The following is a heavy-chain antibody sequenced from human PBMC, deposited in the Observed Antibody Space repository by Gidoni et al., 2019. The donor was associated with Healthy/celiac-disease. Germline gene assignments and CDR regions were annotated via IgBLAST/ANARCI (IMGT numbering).Heavy chain of an antibody. CDR1: GGSICSSNW. D-gene: IGHD3-22*01. CDR2: IYHSGST. CDR3: ARRYQITMIVAPFDY. Sequence: QEQLQESGPGLVTPSGTLYLTCPVAGGSICSSNWWSWVRQPPGKGLEWIGEIYHSGSTNYNPSLKSRVTISVDKSKNQFSLKLSSVTAADTAVYYCARRYQITMIVAPFDYWGQGTLVTVSS. J-gene: IGHJ4*02. V-gene: IGHV4-4*02.